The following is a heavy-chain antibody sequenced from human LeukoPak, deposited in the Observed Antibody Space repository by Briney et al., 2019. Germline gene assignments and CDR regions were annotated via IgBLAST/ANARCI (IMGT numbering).Heavy chain of an antibody. J-gene: IGHJ4*02. CDR3: AKDRLPVGVLFDF. V-gene: IGHV3-9*01. D-gene: IGHD1-26*01. CDR2: ISWNSGSI. Sequence: PGRSLRLSCAASGFIFDDYAMHWVRQAPGKGLEWVSRISWNSGSIGYADSVMGRFTISRVNAKNSLYLQMNSLRGEDTALYYCAKDRLPVGVLFDFWGQGTLVTVSS. CDR1: GFIFDDYA.